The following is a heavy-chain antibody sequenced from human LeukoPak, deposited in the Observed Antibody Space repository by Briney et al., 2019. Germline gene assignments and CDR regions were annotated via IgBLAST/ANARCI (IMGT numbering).Heavy chain of an antibody. V-gene: IGHV4-4*07. D-gene: IGHD1-26*01. CDR2: IYTSGST. CDR3: ARARYSGSFDY. CDR1: GYSISSAYY. J-gene: IGHJ4*02. Sequence: PSETLSLTCSVSGYSISSAYYWSWIRQPAGKGLEWIGRIYTSGSTNYNPSLKSRVTMSVDTSKNQFSLKLSSVTAADTAVYYCARARYSGSFDYWGQGTLVTVSS.